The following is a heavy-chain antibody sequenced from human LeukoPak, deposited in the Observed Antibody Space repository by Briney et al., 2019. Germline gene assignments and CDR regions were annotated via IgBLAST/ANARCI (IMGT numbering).Heavy chain of an antibody. CDR1: GYTFTSYG. CDR3: ARDWKVVVVPAAIIAKGMDV. D-gene: IGHD2-2*02. CDR2: ISAYNGNT. J-gene: IGHJ6*02. Sequence: GASVKVSCKASGYTFTSYGIVWVRQAPGQGLEWMGWISAYNGNTNYAQKLQGRVTMTTDTSTSTAYMELRSLRSDDTAVYYCARDWKVVVVPAAIIAKGMDVWGQGTTVTVSS. V-gene: IGHV1-18*01.